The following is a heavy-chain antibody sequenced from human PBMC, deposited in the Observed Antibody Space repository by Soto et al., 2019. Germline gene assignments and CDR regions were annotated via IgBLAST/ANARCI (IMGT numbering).Heavy chain of an antibody. Sequence: GGSLRLSCAASGFTFSSYAMSWVHQAPGKGLEWVSAISGSGGSTYYADSVKGRFTISRDNSKNTLYLQMNSLRAEDTAVYYCAKDQQQLNKFGVYYFDYWGQGTLVTVSS. CDR2: ISGSGGST. J-gene: IGHJ4*02. CDR3: AKDQQQLNKFGVYYFDY. CDR1: GFTFSSYA. D-gene: IGHD6-13*01. V-gene: IGHV3-23*01.